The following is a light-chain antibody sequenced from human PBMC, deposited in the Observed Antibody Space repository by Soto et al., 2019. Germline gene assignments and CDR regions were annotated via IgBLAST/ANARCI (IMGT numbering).Light chain of an antibody. V-gene: IGLV1-51*02. Sequence: QSVLTQPPSVSAAPGQKVTISCSGSSSNIGNNYVSWYQQLPGTAPNLLIYENNKRPSGIPDRVSGSKSGTSATLGITGLQTGDEADYYCGTWDSSLSAGGVVFGGGTKLTVL. CDR2: ENN. CDR3: GTWDSSLSAGGVV. CDR1: SSNIGNNY. J-gene: IGLJ2*01.